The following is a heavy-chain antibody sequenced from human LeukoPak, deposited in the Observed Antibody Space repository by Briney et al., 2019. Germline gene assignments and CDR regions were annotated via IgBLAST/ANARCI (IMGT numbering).Heavy chain of an antibody. Sequence: PGGSLRPSCAASGFTFSSCWMSWVRQAPGKGLEWVANIKQDGSEKYYVDSVKGRFTISRDNAKNSLYLQMNSLRAEDTAVYYCARQPWSSWYDYWGQGTLVTVSS. CDR3: ARQPWSSWYDY. CDR1: GFTFSSCW. CDR2: IKQDGSEK. D-gene: IGHD6-13*01. J-gene: IGHJ4*02. V-gene: IGHV3-7*03.